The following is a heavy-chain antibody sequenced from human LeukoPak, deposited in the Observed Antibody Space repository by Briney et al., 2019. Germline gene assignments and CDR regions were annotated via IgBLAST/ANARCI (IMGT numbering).Heavy chain of an antibody. Sequence: PGGSLRLSCVDSGFTFSRYWMHWVRQAPGKGLVWVSRINSDGSSTTYADSVKGRFTISRDNSKNTMYLQMNSLRIEDTAVYYCAKGGNPDYWGQGTLVTVSS. V-gene: IGHV3-74*01. J-gene: IGHJ4*02. CDR3: AKGGNPDY. CDR1: GFTFSRYW. CDR2: INSDGSST.